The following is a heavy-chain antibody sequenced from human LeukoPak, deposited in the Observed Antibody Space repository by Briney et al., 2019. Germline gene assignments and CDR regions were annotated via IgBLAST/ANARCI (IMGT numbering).Heavy chain of an antibody. Sequence: PSETLSLTCAVYGGSFSGYYWSWIRQPPGKGLGWIGEINHSGSTNYNPSLKSRVTISVDTSKNQFSLKLSSVTAADTAVYYCALKRGRHAFDIWGQGTMVTVSS. J-gene: IGHJ3*02. CDR3: ALKRGRHAFDI. CDR1: GGSFSGYY. D-gene: IGHD3-10*01. CDR2: INHSGST. V-gene: IGHV4-34*01.